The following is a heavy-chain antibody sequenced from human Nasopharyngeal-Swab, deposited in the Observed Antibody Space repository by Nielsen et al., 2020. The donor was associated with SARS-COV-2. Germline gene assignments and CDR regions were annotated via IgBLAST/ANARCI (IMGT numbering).Heavy chain of an antibody. J-gene: IGHJ2*01. D-gene: IGHD3/OR15-3a*01. CDR2: ISYDGNNK. V-gene: IGHV3-30*18. Sequence: SLKISCAASGFTFSSYGMHWVRQAPGKGLEWVAVISYDGNNKYYADSVKGRFTISRDNSKNTLYLQMNSLRAEDTAVYYCAKDSVIFDYSRHWYFDLWGRGTLVTVSS. CDR3: AKDSVIFDYSRHWYFDL. CDR1: GFTFSSYG.